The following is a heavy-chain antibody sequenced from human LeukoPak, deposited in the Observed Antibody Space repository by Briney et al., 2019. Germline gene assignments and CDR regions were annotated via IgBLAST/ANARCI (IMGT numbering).Heavy chain of an antibody. CDR3: AKLTGIVGAGVHFDY. Sequence: GGSLRLSCAASGFTFSSYAMSWVRQAPGKGLEWVSAISGSGGSTYYADSVKGRFTISRDNSKTTLYLQMNSLRAEDTAVYYCAKLTGIVGAGVHFDYWGQGTLVTVSS. CDR2: ISGSGGST. V-gene: IGHV3-23*01. D-gene: IGHD3-22*01. CDR1: GFTFSSYA. J-gene: IGHJ4*02.